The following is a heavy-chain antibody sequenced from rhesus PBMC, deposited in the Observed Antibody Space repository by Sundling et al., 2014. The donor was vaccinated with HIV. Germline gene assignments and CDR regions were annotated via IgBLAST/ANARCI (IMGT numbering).Heavy chain of an antibody. CDR1: GDSISGGYG. J-gene: IGHJ1*01. D-gene: IGHD2-21*01. CDR2: IYSSSGST. V-gene: IGHV4-76*01. Sequence: QVQLQESGPGLLKPSETLSLTCTVSGDSISGGYGWGWIRQSPGKGLEWIGKIYSSSGSTYYNPSLKSRVTISTDTSKNQFSLKLTSMTAADTAVYFCARHRGYCTSGSCYVLDFEFWGQGALVTVSS. CDR3: ARHRGYCTSGSCYVLDFEF.